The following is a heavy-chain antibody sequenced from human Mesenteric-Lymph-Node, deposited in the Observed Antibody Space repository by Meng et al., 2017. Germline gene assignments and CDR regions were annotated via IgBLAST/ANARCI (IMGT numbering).Heavy chain of an antibody. Sequence: QGHPKPRVAXXLKPAETLXXPCCGYGVSFSGYYWSWIRQPPGKGLEWIGDIDHSGGTNYNPSLKSRVTISVDTSKNQFSLNLKSVTAADTAVYYCARGGGPRAYYFDYWGQGSLVTVSS. CDR2: IDHSGGT. CDR3: ARGGGPRAYYFDY. D-gene: IGHD3-10*01. CDR1: GVSFSGYY. J-gene: IGHJ4*02. V-gene: IGHV4-34*01.